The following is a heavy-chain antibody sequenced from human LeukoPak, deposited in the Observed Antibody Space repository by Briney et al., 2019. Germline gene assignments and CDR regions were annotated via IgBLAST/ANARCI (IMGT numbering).Heavy chain of an antibody. J-gene: IGHJ4*02. Sequence: QSGGSLRLSCAASGFTFSSYAMHWVRQAPGKGLEWVAVISYDGSNKYYADSVKGRFTSSRDNSKNTLFLQMNRLRAEDTAVYYCAKIPVSYNSGWSNFDYWGQGTLVTVSS. D-gene: IGHD6-19*01. CDR2: ISYDGSNK. V-gene: IGHV3-30-3*02. CDR3: AKIPVSYNSGWSNFDY. CDR1: GFTFSSYA.